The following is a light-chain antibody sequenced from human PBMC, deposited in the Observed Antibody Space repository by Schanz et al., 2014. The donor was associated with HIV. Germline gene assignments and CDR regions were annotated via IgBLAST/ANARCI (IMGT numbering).Light chain of an antibody. V-gene: IGLV1-44*01. CDR1: SSNIGSNA. CDR3: AGWDDGLNGWV. CDR2: NSY. Sequence: QSVLTQPPSASGTPGQRVTISCSVSSSNIGSNAVNWFHHLPGTAPKLLIYNSYHRPSGVPDRFSGSGSGTSASLAISGLQSDDEADYYCAGWDDGLNGWVFGGGTKLTVL. J-gene: IGLJ3*02.